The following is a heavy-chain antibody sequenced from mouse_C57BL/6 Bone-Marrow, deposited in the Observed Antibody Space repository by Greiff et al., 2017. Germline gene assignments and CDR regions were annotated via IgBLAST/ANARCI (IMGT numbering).Heavy chain of an antibody. CDR3: ASITTVVAFDY. Sequence: QVQLQQSGTELVKPGASVKLSCKASGYTFTSYWMHWVKQRPGQGLEWIGNINPSNGGTNYNEKFKSKATLTVDKSSSTAYMQLSSLTSEDSAVFYCASITTVVAFDYWGQGTTLTVSS. CDR1: GYTFTSYW. D-gene: IGHD1-1*01. J-gene: IGHJ2*01. V-gene: IGHV1-53*01. CDR2: INPSNGGT.